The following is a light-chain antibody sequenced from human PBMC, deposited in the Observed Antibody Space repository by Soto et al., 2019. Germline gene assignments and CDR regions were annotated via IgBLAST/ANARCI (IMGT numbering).Light chain of an antibody. CDR3: CSYAGSIVV. CDR2: EGS. Sequence: QSALTQPASVSGSPGQSITISCTGTSSDVGSYNLVSWYQQHPGKAPQLMIYEGSKRPSGVSNRFSGSKSGNTASLTISGLQAEDEADYYCCSYAGSIVVFGGGTKLTVL. V-gene: IGLV2-23*01. CDR1: SSDVGSYNL. J-gene: IGLJ2*01.